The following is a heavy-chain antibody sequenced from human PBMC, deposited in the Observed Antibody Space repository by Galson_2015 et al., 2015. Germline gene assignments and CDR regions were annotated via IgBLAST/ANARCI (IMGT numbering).Heavy chain of an antibody. J-gene: IGHJ4*02. V-gene: IGHV5-51*01. CDR2: IYHGDSDT. D-gene: IGHD6-6*01. Sequence: QSGAEVKKPGESLTISCTGSGYSFPNYWIGWVRQMPGKGLEWMGIIYHGDSDTKYSPSFQGQVTISADKSISTAYLQWTSLKASDTAMYYCARLYSASSASYFDYWGQGTLVTVSS. CDR3: ARLYSASSASYFDY. CDR1: GYSFPNYW.